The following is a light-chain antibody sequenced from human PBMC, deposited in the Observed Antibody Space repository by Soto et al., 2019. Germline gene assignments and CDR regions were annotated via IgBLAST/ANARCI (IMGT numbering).Light chain of an antibody. CDR2: LGS. CDR1: QSLLYSNGYNY. J-gene: IGKJ2*01. V-gene: IGKV2-28*01. CDR3: MQALQTPYT. Sequence: DIVMTQSPLSLPVTPGEPASVSCRSSQSLLYSNGYNYLDWYLQKPGQSPQLLIYLGSNRSSGVPDRFTGSGSGTDFTLKISRVQAEDVAVYYCMQALQTPYTFGQGTKLEI.